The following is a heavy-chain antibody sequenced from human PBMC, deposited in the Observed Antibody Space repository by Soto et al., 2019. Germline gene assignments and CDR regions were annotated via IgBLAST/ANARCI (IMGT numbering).Heavy chain of an antibody. J-gene: IGHJ5*02. Sequence: ASVKVSCKASGYTLTSYYMHCVRQAPGQGLEWMGIINPSGGSTSYAQKFQGRVTMTRDTSTSTVYMELSSLRSEDTAVYYCAREDLDYYDSRNWFDPWGQGTLVTVSS. V-gene: IGHV1-46*01. CDR1: GYTLTSYY. CDR2: INPSGGST. CDR3: AREDLDYYDSRNWFDP. D-gene: IGHD3-22*01.